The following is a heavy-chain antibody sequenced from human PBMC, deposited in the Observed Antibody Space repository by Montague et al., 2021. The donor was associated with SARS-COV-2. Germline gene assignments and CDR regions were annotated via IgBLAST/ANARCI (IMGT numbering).Heavy chain of an antibody. CDR3: ARGHLSVSMIVVVFTSASYYCDY. V-gene: IGHV4-34*01. CDR2: ISQSGRT. CDR1: GGSFGDDH. J-gene: IGHJ4*02. D-gene: IGHD3-22*01. Sequence: SETLSLTCAVYGGSFGDDHWSWIRQPPGKGLEWIGNISQSGRTNYNPSLKSRVTISVDTPKNQFSLKLTSVTAADTGLYFCARGHLSVSMIVVVFTSASYYCDYWGQGAQVTVSS.